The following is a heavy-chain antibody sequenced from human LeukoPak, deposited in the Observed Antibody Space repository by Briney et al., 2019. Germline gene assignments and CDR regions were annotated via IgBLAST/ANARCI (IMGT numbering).Heavy chain of an antibody. CDR1: GYTFTSYD. Sequence: ASVKVSCKASGYTFTSYDINWVRQATGQGLEWMGWMNPNSGNTGYAQKFQGRVTITRNTSISTAYMELSSLRSEDTAVYYCARAPRGVVIPPDWFDPWGQGTLVTVSS. D-gene: IGHD3-3*01. V-gene: IGHV1-8*03. J-gene: IGHJ5*02. CDR2: MNPNSGNT. CDR3: ARAPRGVVIPPDWFDP.